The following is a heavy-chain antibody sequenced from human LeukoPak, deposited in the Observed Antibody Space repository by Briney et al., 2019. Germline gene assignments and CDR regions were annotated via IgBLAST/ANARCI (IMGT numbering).Heavy chain of an antibody. CDR3: ARSVEGYCSGGSCYSYYYYMDV. V-gene: IGHV4-34*01. CDR2: INDSGRT. Sequence: SETLSLTCTVYGGSFSGYYWSWIRQPPGKGLEWIGEINDSGRTNYNPSLKSRVTVSVDTSKKQFSLKLSSVTAADTAVYYCARSVEGYCSGGSCYSYYYYMDVWGKGTTVTVSS. CDR1: GGSFSGYY. J-gene: IGHJ6*03. D-gene: IGHD2-15*01.